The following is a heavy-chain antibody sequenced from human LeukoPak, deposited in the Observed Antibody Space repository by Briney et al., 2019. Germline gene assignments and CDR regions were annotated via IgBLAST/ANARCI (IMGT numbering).Heavy chain of an antibody. Sequence: GGSLRLSCAASGFSFNNYGMHWVRQAPGKGLDWVAVISSDGSDKYYADSVKGRFTISRDNSKNTLYLQMNSLRREDTAVYYCAKDLGVQWRLPYYSDYWGQGTLVTVSS. CDR2: ISSDGSDK. CDR1: GFSFNNYG. J-gene: IGHJ4*02. D-gene: IGHD3-3*01. V-gene: IGHV3-30*18. CDR3: AKDLGVQWRLPYYSDY.